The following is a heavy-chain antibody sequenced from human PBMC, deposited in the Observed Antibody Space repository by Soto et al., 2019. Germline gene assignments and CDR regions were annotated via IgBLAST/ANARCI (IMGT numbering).Heavy chain of an antibody. J-gene: IGHJ6*02. CDR3: ARGXQLVAVPYYYYYYGMDV. Sequence: PSETLSLTCAVSGGSISSSNWWSWVRQPPGKGLEWIGEIYHSGSTNYNPSLKSRVTISVDKSKNQFSLKLSSVTAADTAVYYCARGXQLVAVPYYYYYYGMDVWGQGTTVTVSS. CDR1: GGSISSSNW. D-gene: IGHD6-6*01. CDR2: IYHSGST. V-gene: IGHV4-4*02.